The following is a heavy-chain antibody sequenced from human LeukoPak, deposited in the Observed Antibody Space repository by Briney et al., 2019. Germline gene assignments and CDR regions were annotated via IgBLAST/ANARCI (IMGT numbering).Heavy chain of an antibody. CDR3: AREDILTGTIDY. CDR2: IYSGGST. D-gene: IGHD3-9*01. CDR1: EFSVGSNY. V-gene: IGHV3-66*01. J-gene: IGHJ4*02. Sequence: GGSLRLSCAASEFSVGSNYMTWVRQAPGKGLEWVSLIYSGGSTYYADSVKGRFTISRDNSKNTLYLQMNSLRAEDTAVYYCAREDILTGTIDYWGQGTLVTVSS.